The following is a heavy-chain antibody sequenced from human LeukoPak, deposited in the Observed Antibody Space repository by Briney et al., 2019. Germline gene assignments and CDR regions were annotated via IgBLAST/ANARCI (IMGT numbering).Heavy chain of an antibody. CDR2: IYTSGST. Sequence: PSETLSLTCTVSGGSISSYYWSWIRQPPGKGLEWIGYIYTSGSTNYNPSLKSRVTMSVDTSKNQFSLKLSSVTAADTTVYYCATLDKGYWGQGTLVTVSS. J-gene: IGHJ4*02. D-gene: IGHD1-1*01. V-gene: IGHV4-4*09. CDR1: GGSISSYY. CDR3: ATLDKGY.